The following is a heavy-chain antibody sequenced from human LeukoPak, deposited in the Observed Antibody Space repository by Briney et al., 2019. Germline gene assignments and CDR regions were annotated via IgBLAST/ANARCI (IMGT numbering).Heavy chain of an antibody. CDR2: IYSSGST. V-gene: IGHV4-59*08. CDR3: ARRAYGSGSFNRYHFDY. D-gene: IGHD3-10*01. J-gene: IGHJ4*02. Sequence: SETLSHTCSVSGVHMRNYYWRWIRQPPGQELDWIGYIYSSGSTHHNPSLKSRVTISVDTSNNQFSLKLNSVTAADTAVYYCARRAYGSGSFNRYHFDYWGQGTLVAVSS. CDR1: GVHMRNYY.